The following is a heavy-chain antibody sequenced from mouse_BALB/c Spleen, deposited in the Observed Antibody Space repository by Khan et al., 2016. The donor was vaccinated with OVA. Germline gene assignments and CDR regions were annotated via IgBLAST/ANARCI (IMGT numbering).Heavy chain of an antibody. CDR2: ISYSGST. V-gene: IGHV3-2*02. CDR1: GYSITSNYA. Sequence: EVELVESGPGLVKPFQSLSLTCTVTGYSITSNYAWNWIRQFPGNKLEWVGYISYSGSTSYNPSLKSRISITRDTSKNQFFLQLNSVTTEDTATYECARWNYCGYAMDYWGQGTSVTVSA. J-gene: IGHJ4*01. CDR3: ARWNYCGYAMDY. D-gene: IGHD1-1*01.